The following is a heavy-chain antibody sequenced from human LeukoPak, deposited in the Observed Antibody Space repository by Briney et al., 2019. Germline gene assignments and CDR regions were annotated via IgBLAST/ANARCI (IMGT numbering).Heavy chain of an antibody. J-gene: IGHJ4*02. D-gene: IGHD3-22*01. Sequence: ASVKVSCKASGYTFTGYYMHWVRQAPGQGLEWMGWINPNSGGTNYAQKFQGRVTMTRDTSISTAYMELSRLRSDDTAVYYCARDRHYYDSSGLFDYWGQGTLVTVSP. V-gene: IGHV1-2*02. CDR1: GYTFTGYY. CDR2: INPNSGGT. CDR3: ARDRHYYDSSGLFDY.